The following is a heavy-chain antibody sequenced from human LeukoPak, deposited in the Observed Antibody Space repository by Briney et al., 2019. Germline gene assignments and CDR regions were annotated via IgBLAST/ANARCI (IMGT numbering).Heavy chain of an antibody. CDR2: INEDGNKK. CDR3: ARTSSWYIDSFDI. CDR1: GFTFSYYW. Sequence: SGGSLRLSCAASGFTFSYYWMSWVRQAPGKGLEWVANINEDGNKKYYVDSMKGRFTISRDNARNSLYLQVNSLRAEDTAVYYCARTSSWYIDSFDIWGQGTMVSVSS. D-gene: IGHD6-13*01. J-gene: IGHJ3*02. V-gene: IGHV3-7*01.